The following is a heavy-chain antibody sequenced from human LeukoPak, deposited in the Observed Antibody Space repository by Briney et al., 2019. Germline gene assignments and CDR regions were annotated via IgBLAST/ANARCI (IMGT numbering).Heavy chain of an antibody. CDR2: INHSGRT. V-gene: IGHV4-34*01. CDR3: TRGWTRRPDSGYDS. J-gene: IGHJ5*01. Sequence: PSETLSLTCAVYGGSFSGYYWSWIRQPPGKGLEWIGEINHSGRTNYNPFLKSRVTISVDTSKNQFSLKLSSVTAADTAVYYCTRGWTRRPDSGYDSWGQGTLVTVSS. D-gene: IGHD5-12*01. CDR1: GGSFSGYY.